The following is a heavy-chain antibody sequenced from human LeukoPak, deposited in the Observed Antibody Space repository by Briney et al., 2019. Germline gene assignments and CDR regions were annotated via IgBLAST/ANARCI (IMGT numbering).Heavy chain of an antibody. Sequence: SVKVSSKASVGTFSSYAISWVRQAPGHGLEWMGRIIPILGIANYAQKFQGRVTITADKSTSTAYTELSSLRSEDTAVYYCARAYDSSGYLGYYYYGMDVWGQGTTVTVSS. CDR3: ARAYDSSGYLGYYYYGMDV. J-gene: IGHJ6*02. V-gene: IGHV1-69*04. CDR2: IIPILGIA. D-gene: IGHD3-22*01. CDR1: VGTFSSYA.